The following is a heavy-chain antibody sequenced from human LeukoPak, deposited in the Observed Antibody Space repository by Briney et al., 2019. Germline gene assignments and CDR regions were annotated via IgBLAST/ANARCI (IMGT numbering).Heavy chain of an antibody. V-gene: IGHV3-7*01. CDR3: ARDVDTAMVVSDY. Sequence: GGSLRLSCAASGFTFSSYWMSWVRQAPGKGLEWVVNIKQDGSEKYYVDSVKGRFTISRDNAKNSLYLQMDSLRAEDTAVYYCARDVDTAMVVSDYWGQGTLVTVSS. CDR2: IKQDGSEK. CDR1: GFTFSSYW. J-gene: IGHJ4*02. D-gene: IGHD5-18*01.